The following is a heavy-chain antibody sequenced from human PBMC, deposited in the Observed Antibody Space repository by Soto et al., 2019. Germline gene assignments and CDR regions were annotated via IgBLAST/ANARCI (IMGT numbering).Heavy chain of an antibody. J-gene: IGHJ4*02. CDR2: ITEDGSGT. CDR1: GFTFSSYP. D-gene: IGHD2-8*01. Sequence: GGSLSLSCATSGFTFSSYPIHWVRQAPGKGPVWVSCITEDGSGTTYADSVKGRFTVTRDNAKNTMYLQMSGLGAEDTAVYHCVRGTNGWRGMDYWGQGTLVTVSS. CDR3: VRGTNGWRGMDY. V-gene: IGHV3-74*01.